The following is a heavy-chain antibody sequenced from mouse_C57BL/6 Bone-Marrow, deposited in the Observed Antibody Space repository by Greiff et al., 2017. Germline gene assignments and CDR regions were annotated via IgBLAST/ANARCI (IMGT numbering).Heavy chain of an antibody. CDR2: IYPGDGDT. CDR3: ARGGYYSNSFDY. V-gene: IGHV1-82*01. Sequence: QVQLQQSGPELVKPGASVKISCKASGYAFSSSWMNWVKQRPGKGLEWIGRIYPGDGDTNYNGKFKGKATLTADKSSITAYMQLSSLTSEDSAVYFCARGGYYSNSFDYWGQGTTLTVSS. J-gene: IGHJ2*01. CDR1: GYAFSSSW. D-gene: IGHD2-5*01.